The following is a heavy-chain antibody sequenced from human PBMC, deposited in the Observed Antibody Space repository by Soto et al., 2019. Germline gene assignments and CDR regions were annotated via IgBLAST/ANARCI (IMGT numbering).Heavy chain of an antibody. V-gene: IGHV3-66*01. CDR3: AREIYSSSSLFNYYYYDMDV. Sequence: EVQLVESGGGLVQPGGSLRLSCAASGFTVSSNYMSWVRQAPGKGLEWVSVIYSGGSTYYADSVKGRFTISRDNSKNTLYLKMNSLRAEDTAVYYCAREIYSSSSLFNYYYYDMDVWGKGTTVTVAS. J-gene: IGHJ6*03. D-gene: IGHD6-6*01. CDR1: GFTVSSNY. CDR2: IYSGGST.